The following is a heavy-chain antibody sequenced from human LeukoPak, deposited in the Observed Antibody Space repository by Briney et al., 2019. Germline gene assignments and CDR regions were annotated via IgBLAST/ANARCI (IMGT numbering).Heavy chain of an antibody. J-gene: IGHJ6*02. CDR3: ATEPRDDYDSNLYGMDV. D-gene: IGHD3-22*01. CDR1: GYTLTELS. Sequence: ASVKVSCKVSGYTLTELSMHWVRQAPGKGLGWMGGFDPEDGETIYAQKFQGSVTMTEDTSTDTAYMELSSLRSEDTAVYYCATEPRDDYDSNLYGMDVWGQGTTVTVSS. V-gene: IGHV1-24*01. CDR2: FDPEDGET.